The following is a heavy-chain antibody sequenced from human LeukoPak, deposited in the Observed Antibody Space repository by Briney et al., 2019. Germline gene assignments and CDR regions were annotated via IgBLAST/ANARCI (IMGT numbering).Heavy chain of an antibody. V-gene: IGHV1-46*01. CDR2: INPSGSWT. D-gene: IGHD3-16*02. Sequence: ASVKVSCKASGYSFTSHYMHWVRQAPGQGLEWLGLINPSGSWTLYAQKFQGRVTMTRDMSTTTDYMELTSLTSGDTAVYYCARDNSVGDIAWWFDPWGQGTLVTVSS. CDR1: GYSFTSHY. J-gene: IGHJ5*02. CDR3: ARDNSVGDIAWWFDP.